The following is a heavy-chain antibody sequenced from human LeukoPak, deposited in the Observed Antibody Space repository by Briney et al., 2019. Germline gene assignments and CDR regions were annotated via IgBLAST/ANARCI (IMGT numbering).Heavy chain of an antibody. V-gene: IGHV5-10-1*01. D-gene: IGHD3-10*01. CDR1: GYRFTSYW. CDR2: IDPSDSYT. CDR3: AGDVYYDSYGMDV. J-gene: IGHJ6*02. Sequence: GESLKISCKGSGYRFTSYWISWVRQMPGKGLEWMGRIDPSDSYTNYSPSFQGHVTISADKSISTAYLQWSSLKASDTAMYYCAGDVYYDSYGMDVWGQGTTVTVSS.